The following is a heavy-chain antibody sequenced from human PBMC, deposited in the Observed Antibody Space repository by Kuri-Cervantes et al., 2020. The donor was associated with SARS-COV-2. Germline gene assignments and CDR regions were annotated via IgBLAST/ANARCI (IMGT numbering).Heavy chain of an antibody. Sequence: GESLKISCAASGFTFSSYAMHWVRQAPGKGLEWGAVISYDGSNKYYADSVKGRFTISRDNSKNTLYLQMNSLRAEDTAVYYCAREISQSIAAAGTPLDYWGQGTLVTVSS. D-gene: IGHD6-13*01. CDR3: AREISQSIAAAGTPLDY. V-gene: IGHV3-30-3*01. CDR1: GFTFSSYA. CDR2: ISYDGSNK. J-gene: IGHJ4*02.